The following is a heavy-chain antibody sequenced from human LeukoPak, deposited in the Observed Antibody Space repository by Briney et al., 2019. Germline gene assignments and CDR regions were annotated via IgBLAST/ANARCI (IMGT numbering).Heavy chain of an antibody. CDR2: IRYDGSNK. CDR1: GFTFSSYG. J-gene: IGHJ4*02. Sequence: GGSLRLSCAASGFTFSSYGMHWVRQAPGKGLEWVAFIRYDGSNKYYADSVKGRYTISRDNSKNTLYLQMNSLRAEDTAVYYCAAQGITGTTGARGLDYWGQGTLVTVSS. D-gene: IGHD1-7*01. CDR3: AAQGITGTTGARGLDY. V-gene: IGHV3-30*02.